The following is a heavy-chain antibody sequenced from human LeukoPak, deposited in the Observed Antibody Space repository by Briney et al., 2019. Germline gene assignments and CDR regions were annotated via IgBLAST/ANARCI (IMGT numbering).Heavy chain of an antibody. CDR2: IIPIFGTA. CDR3: ARTRGFGELSYYYYMDV. Sequence: ASVKVSCKASGGTFSSYAISWVRQAPGQGLEWMGGIIPIFGTANYAQKFQGRVTITTDESTSTAYMELSSLRSEDTAVYYCARTRGFGELSYYYYMDVWGKGTTVTVSS. J-gene: IGHJ6*03. V-gene: IGHV1-69*05. CDR1: GGTFSSYA. D-gene: IGHD3-10*01.